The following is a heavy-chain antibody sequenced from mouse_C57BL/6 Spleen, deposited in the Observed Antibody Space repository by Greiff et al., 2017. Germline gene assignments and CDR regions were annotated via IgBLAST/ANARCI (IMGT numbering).Heavy chain of an antibody. CDR2: INPNNGGT. Sequence: VQLQQSGPELVKPGASVKISCKASGYTFTDYYMNWVKQSHGKSLEWIGDINPNNGGTSYNQKFKGKATLTVDKSSSTAYMELRSLTSEDSAVYYCARGEYYGSSYLSYWYFDVWGTGTTVTVSS. J-gene: IGHJ1*03. V-gene: IGHV1-26*01. CDR1: GYTFTDYY. CDR3: ARGEYYGSSYLSYWYFDV. D-gene: IGHD1-1*01.